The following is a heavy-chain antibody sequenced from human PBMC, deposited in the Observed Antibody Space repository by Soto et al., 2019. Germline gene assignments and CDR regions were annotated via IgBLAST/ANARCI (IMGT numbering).Heavy chain of an antibody. D-gene: IGHD3-3*01. J-gene: IGHJ6*02. Sequence: GASVKVSCKASGYTFTSYRISWVRQAPGQGLESMGWISAYNGNTNYAQKLQGRVTMTTDTSTSTAYMELRSLRSDDTAVYYCARAAEARTTIFGVVIPRYYYYYGMDVWGQRSAVTLS. CDR1: GYTFTSYR. CDR3: ARAAEARTTIFGVVIPRYYYYYGMDV. V-gene: IGHV1-18*04. CDR2: ISAYNGNT.